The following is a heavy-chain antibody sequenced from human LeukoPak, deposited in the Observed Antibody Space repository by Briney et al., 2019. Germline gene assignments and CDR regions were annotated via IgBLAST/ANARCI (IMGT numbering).Heavy chain of an antibody. D-gene: IGHD4-11*01. CDR3: ANPYRNYVLGYFQH. CDR1: GFTFSSYA. J-gene: IGHJ1*01. V-gene: IGHV3-23*01. Sequence: GGSLRLSCAASGFTFSSYAMSWVRQAPGKGLEWVSAISGSGGSTYYADSVKGRFTISRDNSKNTLYLQMNSLRAEDTAVYYCANPYRNYVLGYFQHWGQGTLVTVSS. CDR2: ISGSGGST.